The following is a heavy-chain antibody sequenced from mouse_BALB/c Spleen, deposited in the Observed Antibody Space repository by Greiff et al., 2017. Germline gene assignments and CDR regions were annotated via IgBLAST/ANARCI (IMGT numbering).Heavy chain of an antibody. CDR3: ARSGYGNYY. Sequence: VQLQQSGAELAKPGASVKMSCKASGYTFTSYWMHWVKQRPGQGLEWIGYINPSTGYTEYNQKFKDKATLTADKSSSTAYMQLSSLTSEDSAVYYCARSGYGNYYWGQGTTLTVSS. D-gene: IGHD2-1*01. V-gene: IGHV1-7*01. CDR1: GYTFTSYW. CDR2: INPSTGYT. J-gene: IGHJ2*01.